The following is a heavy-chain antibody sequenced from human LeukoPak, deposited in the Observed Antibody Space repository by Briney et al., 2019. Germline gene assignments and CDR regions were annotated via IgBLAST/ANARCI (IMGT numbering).Heavy chain of an antibody. V-gene: IGHV4-39*07. CDR1: GGSISSSSYY. D-gene: IGHD3-16*02. CDR3: ARGYYVWGSYRYEVVDY. Sequence: SETLSLTCTVSGGSISSSSYYWGWIRQPPGKGLEWIGSIYYSGSTYYNPSLKSRVTISVDTSKNQFSLKLSSVTAADTAVYYCARGYYVWGSYRYEVVDYWGQGTLVTVSS. CDR2: IYYSGST. J-gene: IGHJ4*02.